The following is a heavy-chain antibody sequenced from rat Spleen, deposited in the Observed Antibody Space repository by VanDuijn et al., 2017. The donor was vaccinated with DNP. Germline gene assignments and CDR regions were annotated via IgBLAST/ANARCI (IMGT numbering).Heavy chain of an antibody. CDR3: TTLITFMSG. D-gene: IGHD1-1*01. CDR1: GFTFSDFN. V-gene: IGHV5-7*01. CDR2: ISSDGSHT. J-gene: IGHJ4*01. Sequence: EVQLVEYGGGLVKPGRSLKLSCAASGFTFSDFNMAWVRQAPKKGLEWVASISSDGSHTYYRDSVKGRFTISRDNAKSSLFLQMDSLRSEDTATYYCTTLITFMSGWSQGTSVTVSS.